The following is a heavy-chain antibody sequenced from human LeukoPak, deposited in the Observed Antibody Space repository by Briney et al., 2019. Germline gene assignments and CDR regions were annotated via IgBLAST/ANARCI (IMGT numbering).Heavy chain of an antibody. D-gene: IGHD2-2*01. CDR1: GFTFSSYA. V-gene: IGHV3-23*01. CDR2: ISGSGGST. Sequence: GGSLRLSCAASGFTFSSYAMSWVRQAPGKGLEWVSGISGSGGSTYYADSVKGRFTISRDNSKNTLYLQMSSLRAEDTAVYYCAKDGELPAALERGDYYYMDVWGKGTTVTVSS. J-gene: IGHJ6*03. CDR3: AKDGELPAALERGDYYYMDV.